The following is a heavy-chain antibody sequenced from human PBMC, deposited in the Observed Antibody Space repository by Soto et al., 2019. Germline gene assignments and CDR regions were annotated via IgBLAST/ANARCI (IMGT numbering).Heavy chain of an antibody. CDR1: GGTFRSYV. CDR3: ARIGTLDWIDDY. V-gene: IGHV1-69*12. D-gene: IGHD1-1*01. Sequence: QVQLAQSGAEVKKPGSSVKVSCKASGGTFRSYVTSWVRQAPGQGLEWLGGIIPMYGTTYYAQTFQGRVTISADESTSTAFMELSRLRSEDTAVYYCARIGTLDWIDDYWGQGTLVTVSS. CDR2: IIPMYGTT. J-gene: IGHJ4*02.